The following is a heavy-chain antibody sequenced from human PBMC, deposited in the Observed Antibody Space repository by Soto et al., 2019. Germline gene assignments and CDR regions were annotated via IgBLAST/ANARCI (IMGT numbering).Heavy chain of an antibody. CDR3: ARDCYYDNTGYLDY. J-gene: IGHJ4*02. D-gene: IGHD3-22*01. CDR1: GGSISSYY. CDR2: IYYSGST. V-gene: IGHV4-59*01. Sequence: SETLSLTCTVSGGSISSYYWSWIRRPPGKGLEWVGYIYYSGSTNYNPSLKSRVTISVDTSKNQFSLRLSSVTAADTDAYYCARDCYYDNTGYLDYWGQGTMVTVYS.